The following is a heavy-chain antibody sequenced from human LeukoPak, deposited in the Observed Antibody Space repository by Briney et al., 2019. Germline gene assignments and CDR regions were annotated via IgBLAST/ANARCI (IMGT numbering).Heavy chain of an antibody. V-gene: IGHV3-23*01. CDR2: ISDVVAHT. Sequence: GGSLSLSCAASGFIFRNFGMSWLRQAPGKGLEWVSHISDVVAHTWYADSVKGRFIISRDNSNNRVFLQMNSLRPEDTALYYCAKDNVGGVYASWGQGTLVTVSS. D-gene: IGHD3-16*01. CDR1: GFIFRNFG. CDR3: AKDNVGGVYAS. J-gene: IGHJ5*02.